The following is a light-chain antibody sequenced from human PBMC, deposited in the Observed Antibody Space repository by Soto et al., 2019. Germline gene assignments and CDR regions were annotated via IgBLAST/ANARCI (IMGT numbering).Light chain of an antibody. J-gene: IGKJ1*01. CDR1: QGISSY. Sequence: AIRMTPSPSSFSASTVDRVTITCRASQGISSYLAWHQQKPGKAPKLLIYAASTLQSGVPSRFSGSGSGTDFTLTISCLQSEDFATYYCQQYYSYPWTFGQGTKVDIK. CDR3: QQYYSYPWT. V-gene: IGKV1-8*01. CDR2: AAS.